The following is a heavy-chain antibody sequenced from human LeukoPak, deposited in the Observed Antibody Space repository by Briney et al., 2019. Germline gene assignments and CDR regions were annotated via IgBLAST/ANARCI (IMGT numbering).Heavy chain of an antibody. V-gene: IGHV3-7*03. D-gene: IGHD6-13*01. CDR2: IKEDGSEK. J-gene: IGHJ2*01. CDR3: AKDIAAAGTGWYFDL. Sequence: GGSLRLSCAASGFTFSNYWMSWVRQAPGKGLEWVANIKEDGSEKYYVDSVKGRFTISRDNAKNSLYLQMNSLRAEDTALYYCAKDIAAAGTGWYFDLWGRGTLVTVSS. CDR1: GFTFSNYW.